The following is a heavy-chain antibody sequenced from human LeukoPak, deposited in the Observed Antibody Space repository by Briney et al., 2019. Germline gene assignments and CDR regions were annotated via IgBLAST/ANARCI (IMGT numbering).Heavy chain of an antibody. CDR3: ARVKGWLRFYFDY. V-gene: IGHV3-7*04. Sequence: GGSLRLSCTTSGFNFRAYWMAWVRQAPGKGLEWVANIKQDGSEKYYVDSVKGRFTISRDNAKNSLYLQMNSLRAEGTAVYYCARVKGWLRFYFDYWGQGTLVTVSS. CDR2: IKQDGSEK. D-gene: IGHD5-12*01. J-gene: IGHJ4*02. CDR1: GFNFRAYW.